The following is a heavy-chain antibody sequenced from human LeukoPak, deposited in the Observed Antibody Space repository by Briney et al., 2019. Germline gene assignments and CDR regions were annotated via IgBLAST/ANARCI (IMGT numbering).Heavy chain of an antibody. CDR1: GFTFSSYG. Sequence: GGSLRLSCAASGFTFSSYGMHWVRQAPGKGLEWVAVIWYDGSNKYYADSVKGRFTISRDNSKNTLYLQMNSLRAEDTAVYYCARLLEGVYYYYGMDVWGQGTTVTVSS. J-gene: IGHJ6*02. V-gene: IGHV3-33*01. D-gene: IGHD1-1*01. CDR2: IWYDGSNK. CDR3: ARLLEGVYYYYGMDV.